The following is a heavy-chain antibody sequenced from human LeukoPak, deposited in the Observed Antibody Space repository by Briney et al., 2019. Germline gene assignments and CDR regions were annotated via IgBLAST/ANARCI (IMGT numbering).Heavy chain of an antibody. V-gene: IGHV4-38-2*01. CDR1: GYSISSGYY. J-gene: IGHJ5*02. D-gene: IGHD3-3*01. Sequence: SETLSLTCAVSGYSISSGYYWGWIRQPPGKGLEWIGSIYHSGSTYYNPSLKSRVTISVDTSKNQFSPKLSSVTAADTAVYYCARGLLTIFGVVESWFDPWGQGTLVTVSS. CDR3: ARGLLTIFGVVESWFDP. CDR2: IYHSGST.